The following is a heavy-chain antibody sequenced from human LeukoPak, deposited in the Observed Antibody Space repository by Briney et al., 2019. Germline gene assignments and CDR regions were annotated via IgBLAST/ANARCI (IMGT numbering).Heavy chain of an antibody. CDR1: GFTFSSYA. CDR3: AGHFGAWHYFDY. CDR2: ISYDGSNK. V-gene: IGHV3-30*04. D-gene: IGHD3-3*01. Sequence: GGSLRLSCAASGFTFSSYAMHWVRQAPGKGVEWVAVISYDGSNKYYADSVKGRFTISRDNSKNTLYLQMNSLRPEDTAVYYCAGHFGAWHYFDYWGQGTLVTVSS. J-gene: IGHJ4*02.